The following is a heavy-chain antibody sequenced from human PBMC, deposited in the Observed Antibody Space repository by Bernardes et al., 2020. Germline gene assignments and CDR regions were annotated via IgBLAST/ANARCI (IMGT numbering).Heavy chain of an antibody. V-gene: IGHV3-21*01. D-gene: IGHD3-3*02. CDR3: ARDQPFLEWLFVY. J-gene: IGHJ4*02. CDR1: GFTFSSYS. CDR2: ISSSSSYI. Sequence: GGSLRLSRAASGFTFSSYSMNWVRQAPGKGLEWVSSISSSSSYIYYADSVKGRFTISRDNAKNSLYLQMNSLRAEDTAVYYCARDQPFLEWLFVYWGQGTLVTVSS.